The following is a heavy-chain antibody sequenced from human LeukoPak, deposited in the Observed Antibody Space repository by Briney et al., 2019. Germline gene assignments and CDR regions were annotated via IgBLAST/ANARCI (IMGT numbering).Heavy chain of an antibody. V-gene: IGHV4-31*03. J-gene: IGHJ5*02. D-gene: IGHD3-16*01. CDR1: GGSISSGGYY. CDR3: ARAREVYDYVWGSSPFDP. Sequence: SETLSLTCTVSGGSISSGGYYWSWIRQHPGKGLEWIGYIYYSGSTYYNPSLKSRVTISVDTSKNQFSLKLSSVTAADTAVYYCARAREVYDYVWGSSPFDPWGQGTLVTVSS. CDR2: IYYSGST.